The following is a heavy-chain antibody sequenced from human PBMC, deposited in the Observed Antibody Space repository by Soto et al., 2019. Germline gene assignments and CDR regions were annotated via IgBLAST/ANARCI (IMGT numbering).Heavy chain of an antibody. CDR2: IYLGDSET. CDR1: GINFINYW. J-gene: IGHJ4*02. V-gene: IGHV5-51*01. Sequence: VESLKISCKTSGINFINYWIGWVRQMPGKGLEWMGIIYLGDSETRYSPSFQGQVTMSADKSIRTAYLKWSSLKASDTAMYFCARLGYCSGGHCHPDYWGQGTLVTVSS. CDR3: ARLGYCSGGHCHPDY. D-gene: IGHD2-15*01.